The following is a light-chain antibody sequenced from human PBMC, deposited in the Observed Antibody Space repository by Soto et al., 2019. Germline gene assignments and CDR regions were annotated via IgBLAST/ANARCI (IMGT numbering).Light chain of an antibody. J-gene: IGKJ1*01. CDR3: QQYGSSPT. CDR1: QSVSSNY. CDR2: DVS. V-gene: IGKV3-20*01. Sequence: DIVLTQSPGTLSLSPGERATLSCRSSQSVSSNYLAWYQQKPDQAPRLVIYDVSGRATGIPDRFSGSRSGTDFTLTISRLVPEDFAVYYCQQYGSSPTFGQGTKVEIK.